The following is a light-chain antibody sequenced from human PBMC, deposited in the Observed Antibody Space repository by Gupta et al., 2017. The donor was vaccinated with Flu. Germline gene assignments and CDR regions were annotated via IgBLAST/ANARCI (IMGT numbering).Light chain of an antibody. V-gene: IGKV4-1*01. CDR2: WAS. CDR1: QSVLYNSNNKNY. J-gene: IGKJ3*01. Sequence: ICKSSQSVLYNSNNKNYLAWYQQKPGHPPKLLIYWASTRESGVPDRFSGSGSGTDFTLTISSLQAEDVAVYYCQQYYTTPFTFGPGTKVEIK. CDR3: QQYYTTPFT.